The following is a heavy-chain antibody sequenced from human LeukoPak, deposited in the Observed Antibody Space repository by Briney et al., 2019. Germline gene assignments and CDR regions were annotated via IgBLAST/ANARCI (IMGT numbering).Heavy chain of an antibody. D-gene: IGHD1-26*01. CDR2: IGTYNGNT. J-gene: IGHJ3*02. Sequence: ASVKVSCRASGYTFINYAISWVRQAPGQGLEWMGWIGTYNGNTKNAQEFQGRVTMTTDTSTSTGYMELRNLRSDDTAVYFCVREWDHTRMTFDIWGQGTMVTVSS. CDR3: VREWDHTRMTFDI. CDR1: GYTFINYA. V-gene: IGHV1-18*01.